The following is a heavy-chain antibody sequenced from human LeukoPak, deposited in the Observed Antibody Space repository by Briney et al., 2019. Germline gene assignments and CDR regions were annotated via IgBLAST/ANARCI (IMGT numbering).Heavy chain of an antibody. J-gene: IGHJ3*02. Sequence: PSETLSLTCTVSSYSISSGYYWGWIRQPPGKGLEWIGSIYRSGTTYYNPSLKSRVTISVDTSNNQFSLKTSSVTAADTAVYYCARSLTTYHYDTSGPGDAFDIWGQGTMVTVSS. V-gene: IGHV4-38-2*02. CDR1: SYSISSGYY. CDR2: IYRSGTT. CDR3: ARSLTTYHYDTSGPGDAFDI. D-gene: IGHD3-22*01.